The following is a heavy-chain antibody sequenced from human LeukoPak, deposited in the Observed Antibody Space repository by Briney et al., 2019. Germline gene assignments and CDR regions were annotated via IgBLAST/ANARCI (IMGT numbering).Heavy chain of an antibody. V-gene: IGHV1-8*01. CDR1: GYTFTSYD. CDR3: ARGLSYGSGSDY. J-gene: IGHJ4*02. CDR2: MNPNSGNT. Sequence: ASVKVSCKASGYTFTSYDINWVRRATGQGLEWMGWMNPNSGNTGYAQKFQGRVTMTRNTSISTAYMELSSLRSEDTAVYYCARGLSYGSGSDYWGQGTLVTVSS. D-gene: IGHD3-10*01.